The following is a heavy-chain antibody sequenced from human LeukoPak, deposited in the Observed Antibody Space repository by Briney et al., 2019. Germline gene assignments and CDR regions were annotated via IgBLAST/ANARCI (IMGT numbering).Heavy chain of an antibody. D-gene: IGHD6-19*01. V-gene: IGHV4-59*08. J-gene: IGHJ4*02. CDR1: GGSISSYY. Sequence: SETLSLTCTVSGGSISSYYWTWIRQPPGKGLEWIGYIYYGGNTNYNPSLKSRVTISLDTSRNQFSLKLSSVTAADTAVYYCARRARAIAGGDYFDYWGQGTLVTVSS. CDR2: IYYGGNT. CDR3: ARRARAIAGGDYFDY.